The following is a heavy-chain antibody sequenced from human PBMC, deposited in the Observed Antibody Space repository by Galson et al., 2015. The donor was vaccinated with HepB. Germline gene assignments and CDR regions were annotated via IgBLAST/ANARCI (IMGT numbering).Heavy chain of an antibody. CDR2: INSDGSST. Sequence: SLRLSCAASGFTFSSYWMHWVRQAPGKGLVWVSRINSDGSSTSYADSVKGRFTISRDNAKNTLYLQMNSLRAEDTAVYYCARDGGLYSGYEDYWGQGTLVTVSS. V-gene: IGHV3-74*01. CDR1: GFTFSSYW. D-gene: IGHD5-12*01. CDR3: ARDGGLYSGYEDY. J-gene: IGHJ4*02.